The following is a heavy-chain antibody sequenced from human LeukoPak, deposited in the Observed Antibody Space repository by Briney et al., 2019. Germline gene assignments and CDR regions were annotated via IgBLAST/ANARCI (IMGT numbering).Heavy chain of an antibody. CDR1: GYTFTSYY. D-gene: IGHD3-10*01. Sequence: ASVKVSCRASGYTFTSYYMHWVRHAPGQGLEWMGIINPSGGSTSYAQKFQGRVTVTADTSTSTAYMELSSLRSEDTAVYYCARDRFTMVRGATPLYYWGQGTLVTVSS. CDR2: INPSGGST. V-gene: IGHV1-46*01. CDR3: ARDRFTMVRGATPLYY. J-gene: IGHJ4*02.